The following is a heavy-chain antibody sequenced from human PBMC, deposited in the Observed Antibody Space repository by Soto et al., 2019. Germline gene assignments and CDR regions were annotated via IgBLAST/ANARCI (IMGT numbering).Heavy chain of an antibody. V-gene: IGHV3-73*01. J-gene: IGHJ4*02. CDR2: IRSKANSYAT. D-gene: IGHD4-17*01. Sequence: PGGSLRLSCAASGFTFSCSAMHWVRQSSGKGLEWVGRIRSKANSYATAYAASVKGRFTISRDDSKNTAYLQMNSLKTEDTAVYYCTRHPDYYGAPTDFDYWGQGTLVTVSS. CDR3: TRHPDYYGAPTDFDY. CDR1: GFTFSCSA.